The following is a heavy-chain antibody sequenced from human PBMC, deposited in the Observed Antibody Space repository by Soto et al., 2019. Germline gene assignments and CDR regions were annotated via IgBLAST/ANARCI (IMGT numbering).Heavy chain of an antibody. J-gene: IGHJ4*02. V-gene: IGHV3-30-3*01. CDR3: ARGRVPKHFDY. Sequence: GGSLRLSCAASGFTFSSYAMHWVRQAPGKGLEWVAVISYDGSNKYYADSVKGRFTISRDNSKNTLYLQMNSLRAEDTAVYYCARGRVPKHFDYWGQGPRSPSPQ. CDR2: ISYDGSNK. CDR1: GFTFSSYA.